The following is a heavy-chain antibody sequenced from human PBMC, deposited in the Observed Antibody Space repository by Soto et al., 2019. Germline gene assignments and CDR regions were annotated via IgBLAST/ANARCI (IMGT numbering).Heavy chain of an antibody. CDR1: GGSFSGYY. Sequence: SETLSLTCAVYGGSFSGYYWSWIRQPPGKGLEWIGEINHSGSTNYNPSLKSRVTISVDTSKNQFSLKLSSVTAADTAVYYCARGRGYSGYERLGYYYYMDVWGKGTTVTVSS. J-gene: IGHJ6*03. V-gene: IGHV4-34*01. D-gene: IGHD5-12*01. CDR2: INHSGST. CDR3: ARGRGYSGYERLGYYYYMDV.